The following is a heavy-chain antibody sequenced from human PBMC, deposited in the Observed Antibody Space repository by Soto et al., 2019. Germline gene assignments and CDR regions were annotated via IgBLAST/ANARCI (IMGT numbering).Heavy chain of an antibody. CDR2: IYYSGST. CDR1: GGSISSGGYY. D-gene: IGHD4-17*01. J-gene: IGHJ3*02. Sequence: SETLSLTCTVSGGSISSGGYYWSWIRQHPGKGLEWIGYIYYSGSTYYNPSLKSRVTISLDTSKNQFSLKLSSVTAADTAVYFCARENYGGNPSMKGAFYIWGQGTMVTVSS. CDR3: ARENYGGNPSMKGAFYI. V-gene: IGHV4-31*03.